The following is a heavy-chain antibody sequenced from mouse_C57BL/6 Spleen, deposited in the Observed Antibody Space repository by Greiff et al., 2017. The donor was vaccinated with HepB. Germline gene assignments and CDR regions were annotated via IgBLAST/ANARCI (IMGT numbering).Heavy chain of an antibody. CDR1: GYTFTSYW. J-gene: IGHJ1*03. CDR2: IHPNSGST. CDR3: ARKGKIYYGNEGYFDV. V-gene: IGHV1-64*01. D-gene: IGHD2-1*01. Sequence: QVQLQQPGAELVKPGASVKLSCKASGYTFTSYWMHWVKQRPGQGLEWIGMIHPNSGSTNYNEKFKSKATLTVDKSSSTAYMQLSSLTSEDSAVYYGARKGKIYYGNEGYFDVWGTGTTVTVSS.